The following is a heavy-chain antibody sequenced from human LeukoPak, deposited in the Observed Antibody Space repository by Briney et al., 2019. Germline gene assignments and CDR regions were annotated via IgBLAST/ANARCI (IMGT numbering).Heavy chain of an antibody. V-gene: IGHV3-21*01. Sequence: PGGSLRLSCAASGFTFSSYSMNRVRQAPGKGLEWVSSISSSSSYIYYADSVKGRFTISRDNAKNSLYLQMNSLRAEDTAVYYCARYMRGRSGWYPHALLLNDAFDIWGQGTMVTVSS. D-gene: IGHD6-19*01. CDR3: ARYMRGRSGWYPHALLLNDAFDI. J-gene: IGHJ3*02. CDR1: GFTFSSYS. CDR2: ISSSSSYI.